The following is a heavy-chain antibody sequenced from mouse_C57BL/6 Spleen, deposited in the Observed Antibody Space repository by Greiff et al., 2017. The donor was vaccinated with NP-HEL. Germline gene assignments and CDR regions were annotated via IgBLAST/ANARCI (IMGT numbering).Heavy chain of an antibody. Sequence: EVHLVESEGGLVQPGSSMKLSCTASGFTFSDYYMAWVRQVPEKGLEWVANINYDGSSTHYLDSLKSRFIISRDNAKNILYLQMSSLKSDDTATYYCARGHGYFDYWGQGTTLTVSS. J-gene: IGHJ2*01. CDR2: INYDGSST. V-gene: IGHV5-16*01. CDR3: ARGHGYFDY. CDR1: GFTFSDYY. D-gene: IGHD1-1*01.